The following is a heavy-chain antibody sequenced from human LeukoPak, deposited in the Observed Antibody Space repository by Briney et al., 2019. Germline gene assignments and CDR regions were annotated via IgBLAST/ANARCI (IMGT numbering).Heavy chain of an antibody. CDR1: GGTFSSYA. J-gene: IGHJ5*02. V-gene: IGHV1-69*13. D-gene: IGHD2-8*01. CDR3: AREYCTNGVCYNYNWFDP. CDR2: IILIFGTA. Sequence: ASVKVSCKASGGTFSSYAISWVRQAPGQGLEWMGGIILIFGTANYAQKFQGRVTITADESTSTAYMELSSLRSEDTAVYYCAREYCTNGVCYNYNWFDPWGQGTLVTVSS.